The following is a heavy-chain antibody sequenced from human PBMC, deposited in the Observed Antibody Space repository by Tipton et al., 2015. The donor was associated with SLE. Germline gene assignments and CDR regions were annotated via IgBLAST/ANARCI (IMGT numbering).Heavy chain of an antibody. CDR3: ARVYGYGSLYYFDN. CDR2: IYYSGSA. J-gene: IGHJ4*02. Sequence: TLSLTCTVSGGSISSYYWSWIRQPPGKGLEWIGYIYYSGSANHNPSLKSRVTISVDTSKNQFSLKLSSVTAADTAVYYCARVYGYGSLYYFDNWGQGTLVTVSS. D-gene: IGHD5-18*01. V-gene: IGHV4-59*08. CDR1: GGSISSYY.